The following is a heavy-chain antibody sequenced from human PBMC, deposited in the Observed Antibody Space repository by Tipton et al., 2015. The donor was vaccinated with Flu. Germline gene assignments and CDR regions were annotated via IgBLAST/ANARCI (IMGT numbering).Heavy chain of an antibody. CDR1: GGSFSGYY. Sequence: CAVYGGSFSGYYWSWIRQPPGKGLEWIGEINHSGSTNYNPSLKSRVTISVDTSKNQFSLKLSSVTAADTAVYYCARRTKGTMVRGVIVNWFDPWGQGTLVTVSS. J-gene: IGHJ5*02. CDR3: ARRTKGTMVRGVIVNWFDP. CDR2: INHSGST. V-gene: IGHV4-34*01. D-gene: IGHD3-10*01.